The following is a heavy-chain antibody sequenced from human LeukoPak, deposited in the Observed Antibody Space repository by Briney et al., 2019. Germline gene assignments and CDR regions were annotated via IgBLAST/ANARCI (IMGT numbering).Heavy chain of an antibody. Sequence: ASVKVSCKASGYTFTSYGISWVQQAPGQGLEWMGWISAYNGNTNYAQKLQGRVTMTTDTSTSTAYMELRSLRSDDTAVYYCARDRLITMVRGRAFDIWGQGTMVTVSS. CDR1: GYTFTSYG. V-gene: IGHV1-18*01. J-gene: IGHJ3*02. D-gene: IGHD3-10*01. CDR3: ARDRLITMVRGRAFDI. CDR2: ISAYNGNT.